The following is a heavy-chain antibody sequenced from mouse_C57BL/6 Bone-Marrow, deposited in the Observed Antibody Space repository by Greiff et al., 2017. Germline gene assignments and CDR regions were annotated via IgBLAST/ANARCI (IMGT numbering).Heavy chain of an antibody. CDR1: GYTFTSYG. V-gene: IGHV1-81*01. D-gene: IGHD1-1*01. CDR3: ASHYYGSSYGYFDV. J-gene: IGHJ1*03. Sequence: VKLMESGAELARPGASVKLSCKASGYTFTSYGISWVKQRTGQGLEWIGGIYPRSGNTYYNEKFKGKATLTADKSSSIAYMTLRSLTSEDSAVYFCASHYYGSSYGYFDVWGTGTTVTVSS. CDR2: IYPRSGNT.